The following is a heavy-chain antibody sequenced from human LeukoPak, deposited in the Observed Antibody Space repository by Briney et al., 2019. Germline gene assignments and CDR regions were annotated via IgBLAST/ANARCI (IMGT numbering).Heavy chain of an antibody. Sequence: GGSLRLSCAASGFTFSSYGMSWVRQAPGKGLEWVSAISGSGGSTYYADSVKGRFTISRDNSKNTLYLQMNSLRAEDTAVYYCAGSIYVWGSYLDYWGQGTLVTVSS. CDR2: ISGSGGST. J-gene: IGHJ4*02. CDR3: AGSIYVWGSYLDY. V-gene: IGHV3-23*01. D-gene: IGHD3-16*01. CDR1: GFTFSSYG.